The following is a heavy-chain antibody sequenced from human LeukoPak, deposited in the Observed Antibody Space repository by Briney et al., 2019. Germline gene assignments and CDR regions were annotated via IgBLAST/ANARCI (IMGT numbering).Heavy chain of an antibody. Sequence: PGRSLRLSCAASGFTFNSYGMHWVRQAPGKGLEWVAVISYDGSNKYYADSVKGRFTISRDNSKNTLYLQMNSLRAEDTAVYYCAKDGAAWGSGSYLDYWGQGTLVTVSS. J-gene: IGHJ4*02. CDR3: AKDGAAWGSGSYLDY. V-gene: IGHV3-30*18. CDR2: ISYDGSNK. CDR1: GFTFNSYG. D-gene: IGHD3-10*01.